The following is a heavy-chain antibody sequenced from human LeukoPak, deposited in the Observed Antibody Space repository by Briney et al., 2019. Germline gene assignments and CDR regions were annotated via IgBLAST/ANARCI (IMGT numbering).Heavy chain of an antibody. Sequence: SETLSLTCTVSGGSISSTTYYWGWIRQPPGKGLEWIGTIYYSGSTYYNPSLKSRVTISVDTSKNQFSLKLSSVTAADTAAYYCARGPTVKYFDYWGQGTLVAVSS. V-gene: IGHV4-39*07. D-gene: IGHD4-11*01. CDR1: GGSISSTTYY. J-gene: IGHJ4*02. CDR2: IYYSGST. CDR3: ARGPTVKYFDY.